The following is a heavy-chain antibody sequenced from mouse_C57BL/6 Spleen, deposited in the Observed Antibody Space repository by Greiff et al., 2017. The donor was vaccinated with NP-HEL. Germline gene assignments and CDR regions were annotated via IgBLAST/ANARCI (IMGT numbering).Heavy chain of an antibody. CDR2: IYPGDGDT. D-gene: IGHD2-4*01. J-gene: IGHJ2*01. V-gene: IGHV1-80*01. CDR1: GYAFSSYW. Sequence: QVQLQQSGAELVKPGASVKISCKASGYAFSSYWMNWVKQRPGKGLEWIGQIYPGDGDTNYNGKFKGKATLTADKSSSTAYMQLSSLTSEDSAVYFCARGNDYDGVFDYWSQGTTLTVSS. CDR3: ARGNDYDGVFDY.